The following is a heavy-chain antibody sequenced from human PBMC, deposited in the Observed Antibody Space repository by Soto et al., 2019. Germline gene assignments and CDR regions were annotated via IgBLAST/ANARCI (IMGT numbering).Heavy chain of an antibody. V-gene: IGHV5-51*01. CDR3: ARPVSLYGKYDY. J-gene: IGHJ4*02. CDR1: GYNFANYW. D-gene: IGHD4-17*01. CDR2: IYPGDSDT. Sequence: GESLKISCKGSGYNFANYWIGWVRQMPGKGLEWMGTIYPGDSDTRYSPSFQGQVTISADKSISTTYLQWTSLKASDSAMYYCARPVSLYGKYDYWGEGTLVTVSS.